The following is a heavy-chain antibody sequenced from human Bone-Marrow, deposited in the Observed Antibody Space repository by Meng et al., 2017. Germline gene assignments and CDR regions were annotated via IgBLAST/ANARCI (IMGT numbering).Heavy chain of an antibody. CDR1: GGSVSSSTAY. J-gene: IGHJ4*02. CDR3: ARVGDCSTTSCYAVSFDY. Sequence: GSLRLSCDVSGGSVSSSTAYWGWIRQPPGKGLEWIGNIFYSGITSYNPSLKSRVTISVDSSKNQFSLNLSSVTAADTAVYYCARVGDCSTTSCYAVSFDYWGQGTLVTVSS. D-gene: IGHD2-2*01. V-gene: IGHV4-39*07. CDR2: IFYSGIT.